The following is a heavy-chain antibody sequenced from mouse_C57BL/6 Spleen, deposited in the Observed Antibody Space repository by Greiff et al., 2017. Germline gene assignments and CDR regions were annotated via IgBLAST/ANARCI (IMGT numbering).Heavy chain of an antibody. CDR2: INPNNGGT. D-gene: IGHD1-1*01. Sequence: EVKLVESGPELVKPGASVKMSCKASGYTFTDYNMHWVKQSHGKSLEWIGYINPNNGGTSYNQKFKGKATLTVNKSSSTAYMELRSLTSEDSAVYYCARGTTVVERDWYFDVWGTGTTVTVSS. CDR3: ARGTTVVERDWYFDV. CDR1: GYTFTDYN. J-gene: IGHJ1*03. V-gene: IGHV1-22*01.